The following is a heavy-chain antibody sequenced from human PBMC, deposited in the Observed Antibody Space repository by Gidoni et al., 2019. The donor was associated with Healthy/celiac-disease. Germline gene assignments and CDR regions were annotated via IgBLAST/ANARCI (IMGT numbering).Heavy chain of an antibody. CDR3: ARDQGYYDSSGQPPLQL. Sequence: VQLVQSGAAVKKPGASVKVSCKASGYTFPSYAMHWVRQAPGQRREWMGWINAGNGNTKYSQKFQGRVTITRDTSARTAYMELSSLRSEDTAVYDCARDQGYYDSSGQPPLQLWGQGTLVTVSS. D-gene: IGHD3-22*01. CDR2: INAGNGNT. V-gene: IGHV1-3*01. CDR1: GYTFPSYA. J-gene: IGHJ4*02.